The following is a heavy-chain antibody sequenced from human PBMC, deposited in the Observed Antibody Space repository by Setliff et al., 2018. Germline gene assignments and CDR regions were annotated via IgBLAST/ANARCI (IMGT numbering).Heavy chain of an antibody. CDR1: GYTFTGYY. CDR2: INPNSGGT. J-gene: IGHJ6*02. V-gene: IGHV1-2*04. CDR3: ARGPRITIFGVVSLSLYGMDV. Sequence: GASVKVSCKASGYTFTGYYMHWVRQAPGQGLEWMGWINPNSGGTNYAQKFQGWVTMTRDTSISTAYMELSRLISDDTAVYYCARGPRITIFGVVSLSLYGMDVWGQGTTVTVSS. D-gene: IGHD3-3*01.